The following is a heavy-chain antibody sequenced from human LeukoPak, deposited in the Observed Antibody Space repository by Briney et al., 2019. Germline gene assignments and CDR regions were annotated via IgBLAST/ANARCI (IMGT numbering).Heavy chain of an antibody. Sequence: ASVKVSCKASGYTFTGYYMHWVRQAPGQGLEWMGRINPNSGGTNYAQKFQGRVTMTRDTSISTAYMELSRLRSDDTAVYYCARDYCSGGSRYSIDDYWGQGTLVTVSS. CDR1: GYTFTGYY. V-gene: IGHV1-2*06. J-gene: IGHJ4*02. D-gene: IGHD2-15*01. CDR2: INPNSGGT. CDR3: ARDYCSGGSRYSIDDY.